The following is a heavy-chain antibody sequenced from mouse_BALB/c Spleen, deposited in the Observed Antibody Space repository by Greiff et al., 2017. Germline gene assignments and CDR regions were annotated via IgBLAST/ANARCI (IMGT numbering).Heavy chain of an antibody. Sequence: QVQLQQPGAELVKPGASVKLSCKASGYTFTSYYMYWVKQRPGQGLEWIGGINPSNGGTNFNEKFKSKATLTVDKSSSTAYMQLSSLTSEDSAVYYCTRSDGYDVGDYFDYWGQGTTLTVSS. J-gene: IGHJ2*01. CDR2: INPSNGGT. CDR3: TRSDGYDVGDYFDY. V-gene: IGHV1S81*02. CDR1: GYTFTSYY. D-gene: IGHD2-2*01.